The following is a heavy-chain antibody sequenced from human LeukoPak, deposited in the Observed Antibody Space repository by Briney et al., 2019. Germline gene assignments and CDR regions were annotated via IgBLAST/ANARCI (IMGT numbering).Heavy chain of an antibody. CDR2: IDGGGDGR. CDR3: ARRVEGTKDR. Sequence: GGSLRLSCTVWGFAFDNAVKSWVRQARGGGLVGVAAIDGGGDGRDYAESVKGRFTISRDNSKNTMILQMSSLRDDDTAVYYCARRVEGTKDRWGQGTQVTVS. V-gene: IGHV3-23*01. J-gene: IGHJ5*02. CDR1: GFAFDNAV.